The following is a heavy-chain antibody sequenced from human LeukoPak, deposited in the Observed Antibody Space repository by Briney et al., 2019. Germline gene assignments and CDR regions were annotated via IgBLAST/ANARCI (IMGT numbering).Heavy chain of an antibody. CDR2: VHLDGRT. CDR3: AKYGVVLPPGSHIPHWFDP. Sequence: PSETLSLTCDVSGGSVTSTNWWTWVRQPPGKGLEWIGEVHLDGRTNYNPSLKSRLIMSVDLPENHISLKLTSVTAADTAVYYCAKYGVVLPPGSHIPHWFDPWGQGSLVTVSS. V-gene: IGHV4-4*02. D-gene: IGHD2-15*01. J-gene: IGHJ5*02. CDR1: GGSVTSTNW.